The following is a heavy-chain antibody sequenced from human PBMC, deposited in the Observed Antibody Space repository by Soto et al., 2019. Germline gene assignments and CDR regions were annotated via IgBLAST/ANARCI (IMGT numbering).Heavy chain of an antibody. J-gene: IGHJ4*02. D-gene: IGHD4-17*01. CDR3: ATDYGDSGYFDY. CDR2: IYYSGST. V-gene: IGHV4-31*03. Sequence: SETLSLTCTVSGGSISSGGYYWSWIRQHPGKGLEWIGYIYYSGSTYYNPSLKSRVTISVDTSKNQFSLKLSSVTAADTAVYYCATDYGDSGYFDYWGQGTLVTVSS. CDR1: GGSISSGGYY.